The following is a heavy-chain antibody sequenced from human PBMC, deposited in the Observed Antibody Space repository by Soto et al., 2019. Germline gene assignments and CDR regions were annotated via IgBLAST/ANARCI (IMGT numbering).Heavy chain of an antibody. CDR2: INAGNGNT. CDR1: GYAFTSYA. Sequence: RDSGKVYFKSSGYAFTSYAMNLVRRAPGQRLEWMGWINAGNGNTKYSHKFHGRVTITRDTSASTAYMELSSLRSEDTAVYYCARASPLDRNLFDYWGHGTMVTVSS. CDR3: ARASPLDRNLFDY. J-gene: IGHJ4*01. V-gene: IGHV1-3*01.